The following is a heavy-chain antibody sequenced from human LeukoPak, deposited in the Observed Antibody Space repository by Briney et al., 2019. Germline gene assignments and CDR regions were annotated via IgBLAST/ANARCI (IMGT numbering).Heavy chain of an antibody. V-gene: IGHV3-48*03. CDR3: AREALHGYRNAFDY. J-gene: IGHJ4*02. Sequence: PGGSLRLSCAASGFTFSSYEMNWVRQAPGKGLEWVSYISSSGSTIYYADSVKGRFTISRDNAKNSLYLQMNSLRAEDTAVYYCAREALHGYRNAFDYWGQGTLVTVSS. CDR1: GFTFSSYE. D-gene: IGHD4-11*01. CDR2: ISSSGSTI.